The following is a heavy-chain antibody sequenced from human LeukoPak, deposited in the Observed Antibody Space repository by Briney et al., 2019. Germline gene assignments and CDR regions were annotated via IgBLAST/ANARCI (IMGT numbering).Heavy chain of an antibody. D-gene: IGHD3-10*01. CDR1: GYSFTSYW. J-gene: IGHJ4*02. CDR3: ARHQYYYGSGSYTLDY. Sequence: GESLKISCKGSGYSFTSYWIGWVRQTPGKGLEWMGIIYPGGSDTRYSPSFQGQVTISADKSISTAYLQWSSLKASDTAMYYCARHQYYYGSGSYTLDYWGQGTLVTVSS. V-gene: IGHV5-51*01. CDR2: IYPGGSDT.